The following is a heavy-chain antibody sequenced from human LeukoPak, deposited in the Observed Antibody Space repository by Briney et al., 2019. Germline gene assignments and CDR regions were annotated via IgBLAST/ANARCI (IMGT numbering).Heavy chain of an antibody. CDR1: GFTFSSYA. CDR2: ISGSGGST. Sequence: PGGSLRLSCAASGFTFSSYAMSWVRQAPGKGLEWVSAISGSGGSTYYADSVKGRFTISRDNSKNTLYLQMNSLRAEDTALYYCAKALGTTVTKDAFDIWAKGQWSPSLQ. J-gene: IGHJ3*02. CDR3: AKALGTTVTKDAFDI. D-gene: IGHD4-17*01. V-gene: IGHV3-23*01.